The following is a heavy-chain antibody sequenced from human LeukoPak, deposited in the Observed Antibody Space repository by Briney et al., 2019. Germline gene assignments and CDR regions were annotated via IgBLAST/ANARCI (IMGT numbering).Heavy chain of an antibody. J-gene: IGHJ5*02. CDR3: ARDIYYGSGSFNWFDP. V-gene: IGHV1-69*05. CDR1: GGTFSSYA. D-gene: IGHD3-10*01. CDR2: IIPIFGTA. Sequence: SVKVSCKAPGGTFSSYAISWVRQAPGQGLEWMGRIIPIFGTANYAQKFQGRVTITTDESTSTAYMELSSLRSEDTAVYYCARDIYYGSGSFNWFDPWGQGTLVTVPS.